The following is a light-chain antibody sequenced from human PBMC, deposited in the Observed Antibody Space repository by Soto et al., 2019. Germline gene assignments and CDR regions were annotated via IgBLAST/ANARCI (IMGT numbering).Light chain of an antibody. V-gene: IGKV1-6*01. Sequence: AIQMTQSPSSLSASVGDRVTITCRASQGVRNDLAWYQQKPGKAPNLLIYAASTLHSGVPSTFSGSGSGTDFTLTISSLQPEDFATYYCLQHYNFPWTFGQGTNVEIK. CDR1: QGVRND. CDR3: LQHYNFPWT. J-gene: IGKJ1*01. CDR2: AAS.